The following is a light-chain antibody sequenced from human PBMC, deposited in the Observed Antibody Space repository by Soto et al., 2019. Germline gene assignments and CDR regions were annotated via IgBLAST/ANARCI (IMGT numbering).Light chain of an antibody. CDR3: QQYNSFSTWT. J-gene: IGKJ1*01. CDR2: KAS. Sequence: IQFTQSPYSLSASVGDRVTITCRASQSISNYLNWYQQQPGKAPGLLICKASSLESGVPSKFSGSASGTEFTRTISSLQPDVFATYNWQQYNSFSTWTIGRGTKVHI. CDR1: QSISNY. V-gene: IGKV1-5*03.